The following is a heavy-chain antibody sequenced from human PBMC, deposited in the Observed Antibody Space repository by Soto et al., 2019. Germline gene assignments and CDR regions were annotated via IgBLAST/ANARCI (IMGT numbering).Heavy chain of an antibody. J-gene: IGHJ4*02. CDR3: ARHKKIIGYCSGGSCYGTTYYFDY. V-gene: IGHV4-39*01. CDR1: GGSISSSSYY. Sequence: SETLSLTCTVSGGSISSSSYYWGWIRQPPGKGLEWIGSIYYSGSTYYNPSLKSRVTISVDTSKNQFSLKLSSVTAADTAVYYCARHKKIIGYCSGGSCYGTTYYFDYWGQGTLATVSS. D-gene: IGHD2-15*01. CDR2: IYYSGST.